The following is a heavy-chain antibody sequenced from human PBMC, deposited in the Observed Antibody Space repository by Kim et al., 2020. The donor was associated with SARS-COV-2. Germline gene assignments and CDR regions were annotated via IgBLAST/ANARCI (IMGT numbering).Heavy chain of an antibody. D-gene: IGHD2-21*01. J-gene: IGHJ6*02. Sequence: GGSLRLSCAASGFTFSSYAMHWVRQAPGKGLEWVAVISYDGSNKYYVDSVKGRFTISRDNSKNTLYLQMNSLRAEDTAVYYCARGGGGGYYYGMDVWGQG. V-gene: IGHV3-30*04. CDR2: ISYDGSNK. CDR3: ARGGGGGYYYGMDV. CDR1: GFTFSSYA.